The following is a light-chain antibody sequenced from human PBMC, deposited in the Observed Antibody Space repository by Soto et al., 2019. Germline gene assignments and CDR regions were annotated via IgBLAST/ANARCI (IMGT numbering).Light chain of an antibody. CDR3: QSYDSSLSVVV. Sequence: QSVLTQPPSLSGAPGQRVTISCSGSSSNIGAGFDVQWYQRLPGTAPKLLIYANRNRPSGVPDRFSGSKSGTSASLAITGLQAEDEAHYYCQSYDSSLSVVVFGGGTKVTVL. CDR2: ANR. J-gene: IGLJ2*01. CDR1: SSNIGAGFD. V-gene: IGLV1-40*01.